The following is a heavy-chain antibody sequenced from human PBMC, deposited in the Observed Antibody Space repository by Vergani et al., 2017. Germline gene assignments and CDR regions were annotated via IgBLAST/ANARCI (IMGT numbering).Heavy chain of an antibody. J-gene: IGHJ5*02. CDR2: IYAGDSDV. D-gene: IGHD3-3*01. CDR3: AKTHDXSSLYSSYNWFDP. Sequence: EVQLVQSGAEVKKPGESLKISCQGSGYSITNYCIAWVRQRPGKGLEWMGIIYAGDSDVRYSPSFQGQVTMSVDKSLSTAYLQWSSLKASDTATYYCAKTHDXSSLYSSYNWFDPWGQGTQVTVSS. V-gene: IGHV5-51*03. CDR1: GYSITNYC.